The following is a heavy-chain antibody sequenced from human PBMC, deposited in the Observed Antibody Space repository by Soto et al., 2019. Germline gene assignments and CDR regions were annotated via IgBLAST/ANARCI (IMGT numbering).Heavy chain of an antibody. V-gene: IGHV3-7*01. CDR2: IKQDGSEK. CDR1: GFTFSSYW. CDR3: ARDIAARPDVWGFVDY. J-gene: IGHJ4*02. Sequence: EVQLVESGGGLVQPGGSLRLSCAASGFTFSSYWMSWVRQAPGKGLEWVANIKQDGSEKYYVDSVKGRFTISRDNAKNSLYLQMNSLRAEDTAVYYCARDIAARPDVWGFVDYWGQGTLVTVSS. D-gene: IGHD6-6*01.